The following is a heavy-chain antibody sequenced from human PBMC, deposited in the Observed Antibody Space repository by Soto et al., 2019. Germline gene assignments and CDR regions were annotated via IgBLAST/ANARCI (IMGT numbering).Heavy chain of an antibody. D-gene: IGHD5-18*01. Sequence: EVQLVESGGGLVQPGGSLRLSCVTSGFSFSTFWLNWVRQAPGRGLEWVANINQDGSEKYYVDSVKGRFTISRDNAQNLLYLQMNSLRVEVTAVYYCLRGNSPSSTWGQGTLVTVSS. V-gene: IGHV3-7*04. J-gene: IGHJ5*02. CDR3: LRGNSPSST. CDR1: GFSFSTFW. CDR2: INQDGSEK.